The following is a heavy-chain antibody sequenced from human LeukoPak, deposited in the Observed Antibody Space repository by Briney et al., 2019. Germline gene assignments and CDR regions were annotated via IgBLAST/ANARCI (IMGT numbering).Heavy chain of an antibody. CDR3: ASHGGAAFDI. CDR2: INPSGGST. CDR1: GYTFTSYY. J-gene: IGHJ3*02. Sequence: ASVKVSCKASGYTFTSYYMHWVRQAPGQGLEWMGIINPSGGSTSYPQKFHGRVTMTRDTSTSTVYMELSSLRSEDTDVYYCASHGGAAFDIWCQRTMVTVSS. V-gene: IGHV1-46*03. D-gene: IGHD4-23*01.